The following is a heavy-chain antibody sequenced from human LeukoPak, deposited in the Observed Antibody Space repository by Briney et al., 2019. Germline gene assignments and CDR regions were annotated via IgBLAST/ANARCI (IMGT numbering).Heavy chain of an antibody. CDR2: IYSGGST. CDR1: GNY. CDR3: ARDLLY. V-gene: IGHV3-53*01. Sequence: TGGSLRLSCAASGNYMSWVRQAPGKGLEWVSVIYSGGSTYYADSVKGRFTISRDNSKNTLYLQMNSLRAEDTAVYYCARDLLYWGQGTLVTVSS. J-gene: IGHJ4*02.